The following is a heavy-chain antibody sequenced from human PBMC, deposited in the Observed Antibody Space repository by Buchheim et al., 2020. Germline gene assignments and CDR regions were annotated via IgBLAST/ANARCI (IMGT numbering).Heavy chain of an antibody. CDR2: IKQDGSEK. CDR1: GFTFSSYW. V-gene: IGHV3-7*01. Sequence: EVQLVESGGGLVQPGGSLRLSCAASGFTFSSYWMSWVRQAPGKGLEWVANIKQDGSEKYYVDSVKGRFTISRDNAKNSLYLQMNSLRAEDTAVYYCARDLRITIFGVVIGWGTDYGMDVWGQGTT. J-gene: IGHJ6*02. CDR3: ARDLRITIFGVVIGWGTDYGMDV. D-gene: IGHD3-3*01.